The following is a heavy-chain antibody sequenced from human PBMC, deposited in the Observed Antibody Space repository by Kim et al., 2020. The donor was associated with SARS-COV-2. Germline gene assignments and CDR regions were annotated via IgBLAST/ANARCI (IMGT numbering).Heavy chain of an antibody. CDR3: ASLKADY. D-gene: IGHD3-16*01. J-gene: IGHJ4*02. V-gene: IGHV3-23*01. CDR2: ITDSGDST. Sequence: GGSLRLSCAASGFTFSAYGMTWVRQAPGQGLEWVSAITDSGDSTYHADSVKGRFTISRDNSKNTLYLQTNSLRAEDTATYYCASLKADYWGQGSLVTVSS. CDR1: GFTFSAYG.